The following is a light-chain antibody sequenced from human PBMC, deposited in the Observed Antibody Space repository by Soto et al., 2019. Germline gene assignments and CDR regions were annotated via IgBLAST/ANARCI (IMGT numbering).Light chain of an antibody. CDR3: QKRSVWPWT. Sequence: EIVLPQSPATLSLSPGESSTLSGRASQSVNNYLAWYQQKPGQANRLLIYDTSDRASGIPARFSGSGSGTDFTLTISSLEPEEFAVFYCQKRSVWPWTVGQGTKVEIK. V-gene: IGKV3-11*01. CDR2: DTS. J-gene: IGKJ1*01. CDR1: QSVNNY.